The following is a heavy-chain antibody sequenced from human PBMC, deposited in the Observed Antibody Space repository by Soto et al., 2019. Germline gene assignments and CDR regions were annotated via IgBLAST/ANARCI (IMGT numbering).Heavy chain of an antibody. CDR1: GGTFSSYT. V-gene: IGHV1-69*08. D-gene: IGHD6-6*01. CDR2: IIPILGIA. CDR3: AREGVYSSSSGGWFDP. J-gene: IGHJ5*02. Sequence: QVQLVQSGAEVKKPGSSVKVSCKASGGTFSSYTISWVRQAPGQGLEWMGRIIPILGIANYAQKFQGRVTITADKSTSTAYMEMSSLRAEDTAVYYCAREGVYSSSSGGWFDPWGPGTLVTVSS.